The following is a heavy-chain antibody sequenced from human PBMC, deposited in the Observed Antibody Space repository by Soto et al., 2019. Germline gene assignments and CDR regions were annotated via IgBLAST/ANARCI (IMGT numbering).Heavy chain of an antibody. J-gene: IGHJ6*02. CDR2: VIPIFCTA. D-gene: IGHD2-15*01. CDR1: GGTFSSYA. V-gene: IGHV1-69*01. CDR3: ARSQGGSSSLDIYYYYYYGMDV. Sequence: QVQLVQSGAAVKKPGSSVKVSCKAPGGTFSSYAISWVRQAPGQGLEWMGGVIPIFCTAKYAQKFQGRVTITADESTSTGYMELRSLRSEDTAVYYCARSQGGSSSLDIYYYYYYGMDVWGQGTTVTVAS.